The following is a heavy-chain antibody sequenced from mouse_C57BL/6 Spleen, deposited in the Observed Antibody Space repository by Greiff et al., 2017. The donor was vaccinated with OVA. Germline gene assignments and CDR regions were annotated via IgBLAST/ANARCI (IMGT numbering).Heavy chain of an antibody. CDR3: ARESATVVATDWYFDV. Sequence: VQLQQSGAELVRPGTSVKVSCKASGYAFTNYLIEWVKQRPGQGLEWIGVINPGSGGTNYNEKFKGKATLTADKSSSTAYMQLSSLTSEDSAVYFCARESATVVATDWYFDVWGTGTTVTVSS. J-gene: IGHJ1*03. CDR2: INPGSGGT. D-gene: IGHD1-1*01. V-gene: IGHV1-54*01. CDR1: GYAFTNYL.